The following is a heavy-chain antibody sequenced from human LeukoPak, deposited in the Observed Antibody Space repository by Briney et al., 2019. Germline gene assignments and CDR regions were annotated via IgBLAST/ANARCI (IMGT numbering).Heavy chain of an antibody. CDR2: LWHDGSNE. Sequence: GGSLRLSCAASGFTFRSYGMHWVRKAPGKGLEWVAVLWHDGSNEYYADSVTGRFTISSDNSMNTLYLQMNSLRAEDTAVYYCARGNGNSYGYLDSWGPGLLVTVSS. D-gene: IGHD5-18*01. CDR1: GFTFRSYG. J-gene: IGHJ4*02. V-gene: IGHV3-33*01. CDR3: ARGNGNSYGYLDS.